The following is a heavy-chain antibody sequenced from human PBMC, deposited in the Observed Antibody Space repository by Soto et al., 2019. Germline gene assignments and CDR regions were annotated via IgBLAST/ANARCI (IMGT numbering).Heavy chain of an antibody. J-gene: IGHJ4*02. Sequence: LRLSCAASGFTFSSYATSWVRQAPGKGLEWVSAISGSGGSTYYADSVKGRFTISRDNSKNTLYLQMNSLRAEDTAVYYCAKDSDYYDSSGTSDYWGQGTLVTVSS. CDR2: ISGSGGST. CDR1: GFTFSSYA. D-gene: IGHD3-22*01. CDR3: AKDSDYYDSSGTSDY. V-gene: IGHV3-23*01.